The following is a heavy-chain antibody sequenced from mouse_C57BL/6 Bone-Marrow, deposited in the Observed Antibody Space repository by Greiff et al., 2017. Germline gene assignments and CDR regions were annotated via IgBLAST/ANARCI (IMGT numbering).Heavy chain of an antibody. D-gene: IGHD2-4*01. CDR1: EYEFPSHD. V-gene: IGHV5-2*01. J-gene: IGHJ4*01. CDR3: ARRWDYDDYYAMDY. Sequence: EVKLMESGGGLVQPGESLKLSCESNEYEFPSHDMSWVRKTPEKRLELVAAINSDGGSTYYPDTMERRFIISRDNTKKTLYLQMSSLRSEDTALYYCARRWDYDDYYAMDYWGQGTSVTVSS. CDR2: INSDGGST.